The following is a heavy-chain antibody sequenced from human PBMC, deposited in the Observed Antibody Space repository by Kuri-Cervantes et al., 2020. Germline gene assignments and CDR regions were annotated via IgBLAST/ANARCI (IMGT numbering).Heavy chain of an antibody. J-gene: IGHJ5*02. CDR3: ARLRAVAGTFSATYWFDP. CDR2: IYHSGST. CDR1: AFTFSDCY. D-gene: IGHD6-19*01. Sequence: ESLKISCAASAFTFSDCYMNWVRQAPGKGLEWIGSIYHSGSTYYNPSLKSRVTISVDTSKNQFSLKLNSVTAADTAVYYCARLRAVAGTFSATYWFDPWGQGTLVTVSS. V-gene: IGHV4-38-2*01.